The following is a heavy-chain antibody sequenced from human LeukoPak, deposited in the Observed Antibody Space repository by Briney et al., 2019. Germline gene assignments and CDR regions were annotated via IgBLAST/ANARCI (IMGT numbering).Heavy chain of an antibody. CDR3: AKRSPPY. CDR1: GFSISRND. J-gene: IGHJ4*02. V-gene: IGHV3-66*04. CDR2: IYISAIT. Sequence: GGSLRLSCTASGFSISRNDMNWVRQSPGKGLEWVSLIYISAITKYADSVQGRFTVSRDNSKNTLYLQMNSLRAEDTAVYYCAKRSPPYWGQGTLVTVSS. D-gene: IGHD3-10*01.